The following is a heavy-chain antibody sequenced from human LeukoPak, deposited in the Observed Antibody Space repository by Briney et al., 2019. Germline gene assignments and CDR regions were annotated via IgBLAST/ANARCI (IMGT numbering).Heavy chain of an antibody. CDR3: AKDRGGSRIYYFDY. J-gene: IGHJ4*02. Sequence: TGGSLRLSCAASGFTFSSYSMNWVRQAPGKGLEWVSAISSSGDSTYYADSVKGRFTISRDNSKNILYLQVNSLRAEDTAVYYCAKDRGGSRIYYFDYWGQGTLVTVSS. V-gene: IGHV3-23*01. CDR1: GFTFSSYS. D-gene: IGHD2-15*01. CDR2: ISSSGDST.